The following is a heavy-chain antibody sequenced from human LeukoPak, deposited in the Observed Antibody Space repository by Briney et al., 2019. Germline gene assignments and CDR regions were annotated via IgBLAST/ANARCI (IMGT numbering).Heavy chain of an antibody. J-gene: IGHJ6*02. CDR3: ARDRGGYGMDV. V-gene: IGHV3-66*01. CDR2: LYSGGST. CDR1: GFIVSSKY. Sequence: GGSLRLSCTVSGFIVSSKYMSLVRQAPGKGLEWVSVLYSGGSTYYADSVKGRFTISRDNSKNTVYLQMNSLRAEDTAVYYCARDRGGYGMDVWGQGTTVTVSS. D-gene: IGHD3-10*01.